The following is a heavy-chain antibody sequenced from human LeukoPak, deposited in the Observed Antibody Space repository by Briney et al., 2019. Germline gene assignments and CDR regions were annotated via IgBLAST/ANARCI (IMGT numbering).Heavy chain of an antibody. V-gene: IGHV3-30*02. Sequence: GGSLRLSCAASGFTFSSSGMHWVRQAPGKGLEWVAFIRYDGVDTFYVDSVKGRFTISRDNSKNTLYLQMNSLRPEDTAVYYCAKDLDVWGQGTMVTVSS. J-gene: IGHJ3*01. CDR1: GFTFSSSG. CDR3: AKDLDV. CDR2: IRYDGVDT.